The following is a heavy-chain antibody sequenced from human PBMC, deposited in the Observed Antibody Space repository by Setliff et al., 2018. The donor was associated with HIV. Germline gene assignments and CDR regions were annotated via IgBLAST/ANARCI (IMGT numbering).Heavy chain of an antibody. CDR1: GGSISSTNYF. V-gene: IGHV4-39*01. CDR2: IYYHGST. Sequence: ETLFLTCTVSGGSISSTNYFWGWIRQPPGKGLEWIGTIYYHGSTYYNPSLKSRVTISIDTSKNQFSLQLTSVTAADTAVYYCVNPSGAMGDFDSWGQGTLVTVSS. J-gene: IGHJ4*02. CDR3: VNPSGAMGDFDS. D-gene: IGHD3-16*01.